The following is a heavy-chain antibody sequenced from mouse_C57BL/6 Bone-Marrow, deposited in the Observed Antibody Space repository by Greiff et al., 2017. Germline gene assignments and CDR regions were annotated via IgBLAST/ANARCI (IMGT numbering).Heavy chain of an antibody. V-gene: IGHV1-82*01. CDR2: IYPGDGDT. CDR3: ARGVLYYAMDY. CDR1: GYAFSSSW. D-gene: IGHD5-1*01. Sequence: VQLQQSGPELVKPGASVKISCKASGYAFSSSWMNWVKQRPGKGLEWIGRIYPGDGDTNYNGKFKGKATLTADKSSSTAYMQLSSLTSEYSAVYFCARGVLYYAMDYWGQGTSVTVSS. J-gene: IGHJ4*01.